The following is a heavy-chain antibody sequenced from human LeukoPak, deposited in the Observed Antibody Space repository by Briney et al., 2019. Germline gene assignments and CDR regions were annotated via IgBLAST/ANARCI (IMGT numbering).Heavy chain of an antibody. V-gene: IGHV4-59*08. CDR1: GGSISSYY. J-gene: IGHJ4*02. CDR3: ARLGIAAANDY. Sequence: PPETLSLTCTVSGGSISSYYWSWIRQPPGKGLEWIGYIYYSGSTNYNPSLKSRVTISVDTSKNQFSLKLSSVTAADTAVYYCARLGIAAANDYWGQGTLVTVSS. CDR2: IYYSGST. D-gene: IGHD6-13*01.